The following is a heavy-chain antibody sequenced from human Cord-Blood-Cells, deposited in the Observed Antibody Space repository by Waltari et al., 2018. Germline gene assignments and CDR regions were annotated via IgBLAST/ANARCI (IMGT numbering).Heavy chain of an antibody. Sequence: QVQLQQWGAGLLKPSETLSLTCAVYGGSFSGSSWRWIRQPPGKGLEWIGESNHSGSTNYNPSLKSRVTISVDTSKNQFSLKLSSVTAADTAVYYCARGWGGHWYFDLWGRGTLVTVSS. CDR1: GGSFSGSS. V-gene: IGHV4-34*01. D-gene: IGHD7-27*01. J-gene: IGHJ2*01. CDR3: ARGWGGHWYFDL. CDR2: SNHSGST.